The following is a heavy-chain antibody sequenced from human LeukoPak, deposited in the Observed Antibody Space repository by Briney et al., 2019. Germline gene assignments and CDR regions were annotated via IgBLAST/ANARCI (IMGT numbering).Heavy chain of an antibody. CDR1: GFNFIDNS. V-gene: IGHV3-30*03. CDR3: AEGEEGFDY. CDR2: ISYDGSNK. J-gene: IGHJ4*02. Sequence: GGSLRLSCAGSGFNFIDNSMHWVRQAPGKGLEWVAVISYDGSNKYYADSVKGRFTISRDNSKNTLYLQMNSLRAEDTAVYHCAEGEEGFDYWGQGTLVTVSS.